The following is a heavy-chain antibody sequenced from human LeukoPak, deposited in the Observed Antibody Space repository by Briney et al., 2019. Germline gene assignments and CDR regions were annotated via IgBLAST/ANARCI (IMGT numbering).Heavy chain of an antibody. V-gene: IGHV1-2*02. Sequence: ASVKVSCKASGYTFTGYYMHWVRQAPGQGLEWMGWINPNSGGTNYAQKFQGRVTMTRDMSISTAYMELSRLRSDDTAVYYCARARTQLEYYYYYMDVWGKGTTVTVSS. CDR1: GYTFTGYY. J-gene: IGHJ6*03. D-gene: IGHD6-13*01. CDR3: ARARTQLEYYYYYMDV. CDR2: INPNSGGT.